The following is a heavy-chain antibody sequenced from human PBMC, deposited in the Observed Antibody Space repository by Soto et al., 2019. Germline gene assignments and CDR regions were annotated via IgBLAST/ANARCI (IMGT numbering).Heavy chain of an antibody. CDR1: GFTFTNYW. CDR2: VDNDGTSA. D-gene: IGHD6-19*01. J-gene: IGHJ4*02. V-gene: IGHV3-74*01. CDR3: AKDAQAVARSEIDY. Sequence: PGGSLRLSCAASGFTFTNYWMHWVRQGPGKGLVWVARVDNDGTSATYADSVKGRFTISRDNAKNTLYLQMNSLRAEDTAVYYCAKDAQAVARSEIDYWGQGSLVTVSS.